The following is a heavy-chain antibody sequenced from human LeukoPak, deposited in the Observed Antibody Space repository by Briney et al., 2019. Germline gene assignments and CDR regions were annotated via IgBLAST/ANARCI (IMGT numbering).Heavy chain of an antibody. CDR2: ITSAGNT. J-gene: IGHJ4*02. V-gene: IGHV3-23*01. CDR1: GFTFSSYA. Sequence: PGGSLRLSCAASGFTFSSYAMNWVRQAPGKGLEWVSAITSAGNTYYADSVKGRFTISRDSSKNTLYLQMNSLRSEDTAVYYCAKGGGPYHRPTDYWGQGTLVTVSS. CDR3: AKGGGPYHRPTDY. D-gene: IGHD3-16*01.